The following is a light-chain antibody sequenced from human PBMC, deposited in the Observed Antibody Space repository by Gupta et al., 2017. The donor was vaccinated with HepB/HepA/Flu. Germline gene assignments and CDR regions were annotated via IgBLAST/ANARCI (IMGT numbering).Light chain of an antibody. Sequence: QSALTQPPSASGSPAQSVTMSCTGTSNDVGDYKFVSWYRQHPGKAPKVMIYEVRKRPSGVPDRFSGSMSGNTASLTVSGLQPEDEADYYCSSYLFSNNFMVFGGGTKLTVL. J-gene: IGLJ2*01. V-gene: IGLV2-8*01. CDR2: EVR. CDR1: SNDVGDYKF. CDR3: SSYLFSNNFMV.